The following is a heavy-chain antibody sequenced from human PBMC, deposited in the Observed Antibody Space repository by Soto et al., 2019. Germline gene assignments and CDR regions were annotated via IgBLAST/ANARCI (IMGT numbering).Heavy chain of an antibody. CDR2: IYYSGST. J-gene: IGHJ6*02. Sequence: SETLSLTCTVSGGSISSYYWSWIRQPPGKGLEWIGYIYYSGSTNYNPSLKSRVTISVDTSKNQFSLKLSSVTAADTAVYYCARDRSTYYDFWSGYWKRDYYYGMDVWGQGTTVTVSS. V-gene: IGHV4-59*01. CDR1: GGSISSYY. D-gene: IGHD3-3*01. CDR3: ARDRSTYYDFWSGYWKRDYYYGMDV.